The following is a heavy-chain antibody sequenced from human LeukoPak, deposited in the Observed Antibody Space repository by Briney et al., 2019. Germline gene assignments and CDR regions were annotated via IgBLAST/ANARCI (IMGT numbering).Heavy chain of an antibody. J-gene: IGHJ3*02. V-gene: IGHV5-51*01. CDR3: ARPRVVAATTSRAAFDI. CDR2: IYPGDSDT. CDR1: GYTFTSYW. D-gene: IGHD2-15*01. Sequence: GESLKSSCEGSGYTFTSYWIAWVRQMPGKGLEWMGIIYPGDSDTRYSPSFQGQVTISADKSISTAYLQWSSLTASDTAMYFCARPRVVAATTSRAAFDIWGQGTLVSVSS.